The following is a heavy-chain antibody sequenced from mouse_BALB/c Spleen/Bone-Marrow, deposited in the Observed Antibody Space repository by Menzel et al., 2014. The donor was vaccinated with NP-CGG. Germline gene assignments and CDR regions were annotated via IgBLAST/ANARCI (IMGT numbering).Heavy chain of an antibody. CDR1: GYLFPSYY. CDR2: FDPFNGGT. V-gene: IGHV1S135*01. Sequence: VQLKESGPELMKPGASVKISCKASGYLFPSYYMHWVKQSHGESLEWIGYFDPFNGGTSYNQKFKGKATLTVDKSSSTAYMHLSSLTSEDAAVYFGARSYDGYPYAMNYWGQGTSVSVT. J-gene: IGHJ4*01. D-gene: IGHD2-3*01. CDR3: ARSYDGYPYAMNY.